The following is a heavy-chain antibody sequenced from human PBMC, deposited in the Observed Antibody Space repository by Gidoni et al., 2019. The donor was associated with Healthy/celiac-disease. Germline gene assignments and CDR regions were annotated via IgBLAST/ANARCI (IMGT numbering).Heavy chain of an antibody. CDR1: GGSISSYY. V-gene: IGHV4-59*01. D-gene: IGHD2-15*01. CDR3: ARHFGVVAAASAFDI. J-gene: IGHJ3*02. Sequence: QVQLQESGPGLVKPSETLSLTCTVSGGSISSYYWSWIRQPPGKGLEWIGYIYYSGSTNYNPSLKSRVTISVDTSKNQFSLKLSSVTAADTAVYYCARHFGVVAAASAFDIWGQGTMVTVSS. CDR2: IYYSGST.